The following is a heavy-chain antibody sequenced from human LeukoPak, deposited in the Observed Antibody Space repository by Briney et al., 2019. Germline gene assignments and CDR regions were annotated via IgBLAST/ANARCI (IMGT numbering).Heavy chain of an antibody. V-gene: IGHV3-30-3*01. D-gene: IGHD3-10*01. CDR2: ISYDGSNK. Sequence: GGSLRLSCAASGFTFSSYAMHWVRQAPGKGLEWVAVISYDGSNKYYADSVKGRFTISRDNSKNTLYLQMNSLRAEDTAVYYCARTSGRVLWSRFDIWGQGTMVTVSS. CDR1: GFTFSSYA. J-gene: IGHJ3*02. CDR3: ARTSGRVLWSRFDI.